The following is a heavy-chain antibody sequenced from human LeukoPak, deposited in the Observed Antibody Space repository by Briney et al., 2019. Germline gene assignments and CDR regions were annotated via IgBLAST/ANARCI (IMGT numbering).Heavy chain of an antibody. J-gene: IGHJ3*02. D-gene: IGHD5-24*01. V-gene: IGHV4-59*01. CDR3: ARTRDGYNLDAFDI. CDR2: IYYSGST. CDR1: GGSIRIYY. Sequence: SETLSLTCTVSGGSIRIYYWSWIRQPPGEALEWIGYIYYSGSTNYNPSLKSRVTISVDTSKNQFSLNLSSVTAADTAVYYCARTRDGYNLDAFDIWGQGTMVTVSS.